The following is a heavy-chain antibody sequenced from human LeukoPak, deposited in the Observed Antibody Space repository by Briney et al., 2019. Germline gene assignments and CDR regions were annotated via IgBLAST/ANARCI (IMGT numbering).Heavy chain of an antibody. CDR2: ISAYNGNT. CDR3: ARSHYDSSAYDY. CDR1: GYTFTSYG. D-gene: IGHD3-22*01. Sequence: ASVKVSCKASGYTFTSYGISWVRQAPGQGLEWMGWISAYNGNTNYAQKLQGRVTITADKSTSTAYMELSSLRSEDTAVYYCARSHYDSSAYDYWGQGTLVTVSS. J-gene: IGHJ4*02. V-gene: IGHV1-18*01.